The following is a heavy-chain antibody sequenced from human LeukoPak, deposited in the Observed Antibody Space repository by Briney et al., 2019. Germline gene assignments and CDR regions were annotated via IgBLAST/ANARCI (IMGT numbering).Heavy chain of an antibody. CDR2: VDPEDGET. V-gene: IGHV1-69-2*01. CDR1: GYTFTDYY. D-gene: IGHD3-3*01. CDR3: ATISPGRFLEWLERPHNWFDP. Sequence: ASVKVSCKVSGYTFTDYYMHWVQQAPGKGLEWMGLVDPEDGETIYAEKFQGRVTITADTSTDTAYMELSSLRSEDTAVYYCATISPGRFLEWLERPHNWFDPWGQGTPVTVSS. J-gene: IGHJ5*02.